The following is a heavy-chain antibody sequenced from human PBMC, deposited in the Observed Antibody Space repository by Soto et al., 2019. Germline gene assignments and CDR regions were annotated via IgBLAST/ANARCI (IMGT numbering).Heavy chain of an antibody. J-gene: IGHJ6*03. CDR1: GYSFTSYW. V-gene: IGHV5-51*01. CDR2: IYPGDSDT. D-gene: IGHD6-6*01. CDR3: ARQVSSSRYYYYYMDV. Sequence: PGESLKISCKGSGYSFTSYWIGWVRQMPGKGLEWMGIIYPGDSDTRYSPSFQGQVTISADKSISTAYLQWSSLKASDTAMYYCARQVSSSRYYYYYMDVWGKGTTVTVSS.